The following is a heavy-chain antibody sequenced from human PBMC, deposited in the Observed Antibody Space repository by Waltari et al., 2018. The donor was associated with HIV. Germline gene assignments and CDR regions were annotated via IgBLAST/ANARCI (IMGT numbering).Heavy chain of an antibody. J-gene: IGHJ2*01. D-gene: IGHD1-26*01. V-gene: IGHV4-39*01. Sequence: QLQLQESGPGLVKPSETLSLTCTVSGDSIRNSTYFWGWIRQPPGKGLEWIGIIYYSGSTYYNPSLKSRVTISVDTSKNQFSLKVNSVTAADTAVYYCARHALRVGAAYWSFDLWGRGTLVTVSS. CDR1: GDSIRNSTYF. CDR3: ARHALRVGAAYWSFDL. CDR2: IYYSGST.